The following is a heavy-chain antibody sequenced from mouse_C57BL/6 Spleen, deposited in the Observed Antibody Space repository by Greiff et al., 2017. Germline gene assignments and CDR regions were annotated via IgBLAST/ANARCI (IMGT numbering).Heavy chain of an antibody. D-gene: IGHD4-1*01. V-gene: IGHV3-1*01. CDR2: ISYSGST. CDR1: GYSITSGYD. Sequence: EVQGVESGPGMVKPSQSLSLTCTVTGYSITSGYDWHWIRHFPGNKLEWMGYISYSGSTNYNPSLKSRISITHDTSKNHFFLKLNSVTTEDTATYDCAREGLTGTWFAYWGQGTLVTVSA. J-gene: IGHJ3*01. CDR3: AREGLTGTWFAY.